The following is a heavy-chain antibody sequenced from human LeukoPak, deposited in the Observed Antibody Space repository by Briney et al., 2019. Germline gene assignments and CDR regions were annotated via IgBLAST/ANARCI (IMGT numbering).Heavy chain of an antibody. D-gene: IGHD3-22*01. CDR2: ICNDGSTT. J-gene: IGHJ4*02. CDR1: GFMFSKSW. V-gene: IGHV3-74*01. Sequence: GGSLRLSCAASGFMFSKSWMHWVRQVPGKGLVWVARICNDGSTTNYADSVKGRFTISRDNSKNTLYLQMNSLRAEDTAVYYCAKADSSGYYVDFDYWGQGTLVTVSS. CDR3: AKADSSGYYVDFDY.